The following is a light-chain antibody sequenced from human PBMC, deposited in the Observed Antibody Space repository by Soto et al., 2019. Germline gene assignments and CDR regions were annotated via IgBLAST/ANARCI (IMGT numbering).Light chain of an antibody. Sequence: IEIAQCRATMSLSXGGGVTKAXXASQSISTYLHWYQQKPGKAPNLLIYAASTLQSGVPSRFSGSGSGTDCTLTIVWLQPVDCATDPCQHRYNAPPTFGGGTKVDIK. CDR3: QHRYNAPPT. CDR1: QSISTY. CDR2: AAS. V-gene: IGKV1-39*01. J-gene: IGKJ4*01.